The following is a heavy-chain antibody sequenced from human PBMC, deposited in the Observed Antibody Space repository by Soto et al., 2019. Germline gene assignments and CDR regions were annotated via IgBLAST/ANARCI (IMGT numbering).Heavy chain of an antibody. CDR1: GGTFSSYA. CDR2: IIPIFGTA. V-gene: IGHV1-69*13. J-gene: IGHJ4*02. D-gene: IGHD2-21*02. Sequence: GASVKVSCKASGGTFSSYAISWVRQAPGQGLEWMGGIIPIFGTANYAQKFQGRVTITADESMSTAYMELNSLRSEDTAVYYCARADVVVTAPRPRFDYWGQGTLVTV. CDR3: ARADVVVTAPRPRFDY.